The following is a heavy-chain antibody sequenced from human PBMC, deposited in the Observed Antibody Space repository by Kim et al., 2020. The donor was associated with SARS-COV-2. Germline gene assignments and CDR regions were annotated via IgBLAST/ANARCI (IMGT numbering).Heavy chain of an antibody. V-gene: IGHV3-30*18. CDR3: AKESNAFDI. Sequence: GGSLRLSCAASGFNFSSHIMHWVRQAPGKGLEWVAVTSYDERSKYYAGSVKGRFTISRDNSKNVLYLQMSSVRGEDTAVYYCAKESNAFDIWGRGTMVTV. J-gene: IGHJ3*02. CDR1: GFNFSSHI. CDR2: TSYDERSK.